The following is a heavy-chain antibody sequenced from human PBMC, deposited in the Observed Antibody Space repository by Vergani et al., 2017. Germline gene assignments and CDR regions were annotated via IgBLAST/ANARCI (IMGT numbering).Heavy chain of an antibody. J-gene: IGHJ4*02. V-gene: IGHV3-15*01. CDR3: TTVGIVLKRRSDY. CDR1: GFTFSNAW. Sequence: EVQLVESGGGLVKPGGSLRLSCAASGFTFSNAWMSWVRQAPGKGLEWVGRIKSKTDGGTTDYAAPVKGRFTISRDDTRNTLYLQMNSLKTEDTAMYYCTTVGIVLKRRSDYWGQGTLVTVSS. D-gene: IGHD2-8*01. CDR2: IKSKTDGGTT.